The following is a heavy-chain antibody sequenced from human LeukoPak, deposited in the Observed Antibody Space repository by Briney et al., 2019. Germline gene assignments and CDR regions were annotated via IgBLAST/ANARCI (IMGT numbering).Heavy chain of an antibody. CDR3: ARLITAAGPSYYYYYYMDV. Sequence: PGGSLRLSCAASGFTFSSYEMNRVRQAPGKGLEWVSYISSSSSTIYYADSVKGRFTISRDNAKNSLYLQMNSLRAENTAVYYCARLITAAGPSYYYYYYMDVWGKGTTVTISS. V-gene: IGHV3-48*03. J-gene: IGHJ6*03. D-gene: IGHD6-13*01. CDR2: ISSSSSTI. CDR1: GFTFSSYE.